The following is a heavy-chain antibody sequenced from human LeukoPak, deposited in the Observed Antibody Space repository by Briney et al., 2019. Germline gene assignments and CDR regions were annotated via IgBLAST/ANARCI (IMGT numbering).Heavy chain of an antibody. CDR1: GFTFSSYA. Sequence: GGALRLSCAASGFTFSSYAMSWVRQAPGKGLEWVSAISGSGGDTYYADSVKGRFSISRDNSENTLYLQMNTLGAEDTAVYYCAKERGGWYYDFWGQGTLVTVSS. D-gene: IGHD6-19*01. V-gene: IGHV3-23*01. J-gene: IGHJ4*02. CDR2: ISGSGGDT. CDR3: AKERGGWYYDF.